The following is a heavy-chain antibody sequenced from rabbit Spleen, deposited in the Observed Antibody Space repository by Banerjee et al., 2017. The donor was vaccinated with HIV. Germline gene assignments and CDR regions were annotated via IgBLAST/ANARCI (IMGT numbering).Heavy chain of an antibody. V-gene: IGHV1S7*01. J-gene: IGHJ4*01. CDR1: GFDFSTYY. CDR2: IDPIFGST. CDR3: ARDLVAVIGWNFNL. D-gene: IGHD1-1*01. Sequence: QLKESGGGLVQPGGSLKLSCKASGFDFSTYYMSWARRAPGKGLEWIGYIDPIFGSTYYASWVNGRFTISSDNAQNTVDLQLNSLTAADTATYFCARDLVAVIGWNFNLWGQGTLVTVS.